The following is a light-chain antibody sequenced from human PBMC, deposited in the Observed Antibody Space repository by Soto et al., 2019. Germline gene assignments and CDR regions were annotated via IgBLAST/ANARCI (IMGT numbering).Light chain of an antibody. CDR3: FSYAGSITYV. CDR2: EGS. Sequence: QSVLAQPASVSGSPGQSITISCTGTSSDIGGYDLVSWYQQHPGKAPKLMIYEGSKRPSGVSNRFSGSKSGNTASLTISGLQAEDEADYYCFSYAGSITYVFGTGTKVTVL. V-gene: IGLV2-23*01. CDR1: SSDIGGYDL. J-gene: IGLJ1*01.